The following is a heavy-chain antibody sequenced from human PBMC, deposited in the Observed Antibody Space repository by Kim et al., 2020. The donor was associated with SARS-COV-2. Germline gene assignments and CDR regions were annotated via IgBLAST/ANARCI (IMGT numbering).Heavy chain of an antibody. J-gene: IGHJ6*02. CDR2: IYYSGST. V-gene: IGHV4-39*01. CDR1: GGSISSSSYY. Sequence: SETLSLTCTVSGGSISSSSYYWGWIRQPPGKGLEWIGSIYYSGSTYYNPSLKSRVTISVDTSKNQFSLKLSSVTAADTAVYYCARRGDYYDSSGYWLNYYYYYGMDVWGQGTTVTVSS. CDR3: ARRGDYYDSSGYWLNYYYYYGMDV. D-gene: IGHD3-22*01.